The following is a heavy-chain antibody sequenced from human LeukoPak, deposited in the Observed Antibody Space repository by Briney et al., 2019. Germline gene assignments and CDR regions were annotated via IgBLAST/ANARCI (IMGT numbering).Heavy chain of an antibody. CDR1: GGSFSGYY. J-gene: IGHJ5*02. D-gene: IGHD5-12*01. Sequence: PSETLSLTCAVYGGSFSGYYWSWIRQPPGKGLEWIGGINHSGSTNYNPSLKSRVTISVDTSKNQFSLKLSSVTAADTAVYYCARGPSGYDWLTWFDPWGQGTLVTVSS. CDR3: ARGPSGYDWLTWFDP. V-gene: IGHV4-34*01. CDR2: INHSGST.